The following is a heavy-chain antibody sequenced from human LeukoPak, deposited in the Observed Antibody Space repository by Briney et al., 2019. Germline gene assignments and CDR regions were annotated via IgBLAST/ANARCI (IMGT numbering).Heavy chain of an antibody. CDR1: GFTFSSYS. J-gene: IGHJ6*02. CDR3: ARDYGDYVYYYYGMDV. Sequence: GGSLRLSCAASGFTFSSYSMNWVRQAPGKGLEWVSSISSSSSYIYYADSAKGRFTISRDNAKNSLYLQMNSLRAEDTAVYYCARDYGDYVYYYYGMDVWGQGTTVTVSS. V-gene: IGHV3-21*01. CDR2: ISSSSSYI. D-gene: IGHD4-17*01.